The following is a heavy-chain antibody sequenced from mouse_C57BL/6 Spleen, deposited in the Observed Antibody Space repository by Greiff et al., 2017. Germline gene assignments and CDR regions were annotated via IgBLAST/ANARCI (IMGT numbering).Heavy chain of an antibody. CDR2: ISYDGSN. V-gene: IGHV3-6*01. Sequence: DVHLVESGPGLVKPSQSLSLTCSVTGYSITSGYYWNWIRQFPGNKLEWMGYISYDGSNNFNPSLKNRISITRDTSKNQFFLKLNSVTTEDTATYYCARHYGSSYYYFDYWGKGTTLTVSS. CDR3: ARHYGSSYYYFDY. D-gene: IGHD1-1*01. J-gene: IGHJ2*01. CDR1: GYSITSGYY.